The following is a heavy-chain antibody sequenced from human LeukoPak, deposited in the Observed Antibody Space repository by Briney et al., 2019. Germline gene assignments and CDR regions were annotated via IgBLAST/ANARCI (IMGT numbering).Heavy chain of an antibody. CDR2: IKQDGSEK. D-gene: IGHD1-1*01. CDR3: ARANDEGFDY. V-gene: IGHV3-7*03. Sequence: GSLRTSCAASGFPFSYYWIRWGRPAPGKGVEWVANIKQDGSEKYYVDSVKGRFTISRDNAKNSLYLQMNSLRAEDTAVYYCARANDEGFDYWGQGTLVTVSS. CDR1: GFPFSYYW. J-gene: IGHJ4*02.